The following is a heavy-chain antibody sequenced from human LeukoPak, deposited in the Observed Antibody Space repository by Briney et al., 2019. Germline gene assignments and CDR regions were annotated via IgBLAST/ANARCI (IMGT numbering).Heavy chain of an antibody. Sequence: PRGSLRLSCAASGFTFSDHYMDWVRQAPGKGLEWLGRTRNKANSYTTEYAAPVKGRFTISRDESKNPLYLQMNSLRTEDTAVYYCARGAHDAFDIWGQGTIVSVSS. V-gene: IGHV3-72*01. D-gene: IGHD3-10*01. CDR3: ARGAHDAFDI. CDR2: TRNKANSYTT. CDR1: GFTFSDHY. J-gene: IGHJ3*02.